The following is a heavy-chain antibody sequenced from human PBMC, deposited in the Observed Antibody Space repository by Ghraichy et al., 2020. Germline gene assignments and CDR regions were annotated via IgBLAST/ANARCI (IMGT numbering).Heavy chain of an antibody. D-gene: IGHD2-2*01. Sequence: GSLRLSCVASGFTSTTYTINWVRQAPGKGLEWVSSISSDSNSIYYADSMRGRFTISRDNARNSLYLQMNSLRAEDTALYYCARSTSPTRHFDYWGQGTLVTVSA. CDR3: ARSTSPTRHFDY. CDR2: ISSDSNSI. V-gene: IGHV3-21*06. J-gene: IGHJ4*02. CDR1: GFTSTTYT.